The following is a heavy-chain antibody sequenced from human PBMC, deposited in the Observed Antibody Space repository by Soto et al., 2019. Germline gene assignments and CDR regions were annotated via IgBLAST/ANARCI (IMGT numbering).Heavy chain of an antibody. D-gene: IGHD3-10*01. CDR1: GGSISSGGYS. CDR2: IYHSGST. CDR3: ARVRITMVRGNWFDP. Sequence: QLQLQESGSGLVKPSQTLSLTCAVSGGSISSGGYSWSWIRQPPGKGLEWIGYIYHSGSTYYNPSLKSRVTISVDRSKNQFPLKLSSVTAADTAVYYCARVRITMVRGNWFDPWGQGTLVTVSS. V-gene: IGHV4-30-2*01. J-gene: IGHJ5*02.